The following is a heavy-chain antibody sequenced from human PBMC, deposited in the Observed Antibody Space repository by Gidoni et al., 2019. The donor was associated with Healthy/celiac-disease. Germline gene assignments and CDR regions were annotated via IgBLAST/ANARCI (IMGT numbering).Heavy chain of an antibody. J-gene: IGHJ4*02. CDR2: ISAYNGNT. Sequence: QVQLVQSGSELKKPGASVTVSCKASGYPFTSFVIRWVRQAPGQELEWMGWISAYNGNTNYAQKLQGRVTMTTDTSTSTADMELRSLRYDDTAVYYCARDLPPVGYYDSSGSNNLDYWGQGTLVTVSS. CDR3: ARDLPPVGYYDSSGSNNLDY. CDR1: GYPFTSFV. D-gene: IGHD3-22*01. V-gene: IGHV1-18*01.